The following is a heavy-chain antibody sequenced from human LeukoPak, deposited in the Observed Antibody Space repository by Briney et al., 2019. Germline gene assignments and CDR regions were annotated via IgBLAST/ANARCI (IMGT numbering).Heavy chain of an antibody. Sequence: SETLSLTCTVSGVSISSSSHYWGWIRQPPGKGLEWIGSIYYSGSTYYNPSLKSRVTISVDTSRNQFSLKLSSVTAADTAVYYCARHLYYYDSSGYLRPYFFDYWGQGTLVTVSS. CDR1: GVSISSSSHY. CDR2: IYYSGST. V-gene: IGHV4-39*01. D-gene: IGHD3-22*01. J-gene: IGHJ4*02. CDR3: ARHLYYYDSSGYLRPYFFDY.